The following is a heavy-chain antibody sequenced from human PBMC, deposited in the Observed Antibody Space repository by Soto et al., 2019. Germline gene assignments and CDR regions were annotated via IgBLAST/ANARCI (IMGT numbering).Heavy chain of an antibody. J-gene: IGHJ4*02. CDR1: GFTFSSYA. Sequence: EVQLLESGGGLVQPGGSLRLSCAASGFTFSSYALSWVRQAPGKGLEWVSAISANGQGIYYADSVRGRFTISRDNSKNTIFLHMDSLRAEDTAVYYCAKARNYPRDYFHYWGQGTLVTVSS. CDR2: ISANGQGI. CDR3: AKARNYPRDYFHY. V-gene: IGHV3-23*01. D-gene: IGHD1-7*01.